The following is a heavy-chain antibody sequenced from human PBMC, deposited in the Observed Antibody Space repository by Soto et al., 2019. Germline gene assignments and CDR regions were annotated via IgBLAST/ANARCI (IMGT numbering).Heavy chain of an antibody. CDR1: GVSISNYY. CDR2: IYDSGST. V-gene: IGHV4-59*01. Sequence: SETLSLTCTVSGVSISNYYWGWVRQPPGKGLEWIGYIYDSGSTNYNPSLKSRVTISVDTSKNQFSLRLTSVTAADTAVYYCARDPTYCSGGSCYPLGRYYYYYGMDVWGQGTTVTVSS. CDR3: ARDPTYCSGGSCYPLGRYYYYYGMDV. D-gene: IGHD2-15*01. J-gene: IGHJ6*02.